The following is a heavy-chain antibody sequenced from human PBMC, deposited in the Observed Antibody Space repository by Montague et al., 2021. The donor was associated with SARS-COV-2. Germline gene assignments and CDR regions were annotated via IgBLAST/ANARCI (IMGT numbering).Heavy chain of an antibody. CDR2: IHHGGST. Sequence: SETLSLTCAVHGGSFSTYSWNWIRQPPGKGLEWIGEIHHGGSTNXNPSLKSRVTISADTSKNQFSLKLTSVAAADTAVYYCARLGDGVVPSPRLGVGPYYSYYYMDVWGQGTPVTVSS. CDR1: GGSFSTYS. V-gene: IGHV4-34*01. D-gene: IGHD3-10*01. CDR3: ARLGDGVVPSPRLGVGPYYSYYYMDV. J-gene: IGHJ6*03.